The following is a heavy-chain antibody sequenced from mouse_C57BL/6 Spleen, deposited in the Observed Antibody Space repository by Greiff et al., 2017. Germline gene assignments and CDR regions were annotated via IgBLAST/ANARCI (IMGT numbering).Heavy chain of an antibody. CDR2: IYPGSGST. Sequence: QVQLQQPGAELVKPGASVKMSCKASGYTFTSYWITWVKQRPGQGLEWIGDIYPGSGSTNYNEKFKSKATLTVDTSSSPAYMQLSSLTSEDSAVYYCARGGYYGSRSYFDYWGQGTTLTVSS. CDR1: GYTFTSYW. CDR3: ARGGYYGSRSYFDY. D-gene: IGHD1-1*01. J-gene: IGHJ2*01. V-gene: IGHV1-55*01.